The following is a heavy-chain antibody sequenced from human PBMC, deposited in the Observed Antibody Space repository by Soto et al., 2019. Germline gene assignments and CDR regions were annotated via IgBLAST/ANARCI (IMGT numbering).Heavy chain of an antibody. CDR3: ARCIATGQLDP. CDR1: GYTFTRYT. CDR2: INPDNGNT. Sequence: QVQLVQSGDEVKKPGASVKIACKASGYTFTRYTMNWVRQAPGQMLEWMGWINPDNGNTKSSQKFQDRVIITRDTSASTAYMDLSSLRSEDTAVYYCARCIATGQLDPWGQGTLVTVSS. J-gene: IGHJ5*02. V-gene: IGHV1-3*01. D-gene: IGHD2-15*01.